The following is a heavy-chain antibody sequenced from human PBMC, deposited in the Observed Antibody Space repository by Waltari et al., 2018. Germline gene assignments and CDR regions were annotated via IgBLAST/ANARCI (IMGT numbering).Heavy chain of an antibody. Sequence: QVQLVQSGAEVKKPGSSVKVSCKASGGTFSSYAISWVRQAPGQGLEWMGGIIPTCGTANYAQKFQGRVTITADKSTSTAYMELSSLRSEDTAVYYCARDHPIAAGGYFDYWGQGTLVTVSS. CDR2: IIPTCGTA. CDR3: ARDHPIAAGGYFDY. CDR1: GGTFSSYA. J-gene: IGHJ4*02. V-gene: IGHV1-69*14. D-gene: IGHD6-13*01.